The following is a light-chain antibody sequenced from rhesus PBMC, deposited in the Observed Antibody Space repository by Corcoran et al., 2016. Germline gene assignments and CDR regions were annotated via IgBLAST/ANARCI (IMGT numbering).Light chain of an antibody. Sequence: DIQMTQSPSSLSASVGDTVTITCRASQGISSYLAWYQQKPGKAPKLRIYKASPLQSGVPSRFSGSGSGTAFTLTIRSLQPEDFSTYYCQQRNSYPRTFGQGTKVEIE. CDR2: KAS. J-gene: IGKJ1*01. CDR3: QQRNSYPRT. V-gene: IGKV1-25*01. CDR1: QGISSY.